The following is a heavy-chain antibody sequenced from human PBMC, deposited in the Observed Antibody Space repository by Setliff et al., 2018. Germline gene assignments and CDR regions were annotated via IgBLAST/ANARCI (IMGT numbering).Heavy chain of an antibody. CDR1: GFTFSSYG. Sequence: PGGSLRLSCAASGFTFSSYGMHWVRQAPGKGLEWVAVIWYDGSNKYYADSVKGRFTISGDNSRNTVYLQMNSLRREDTAVYFCGREEVEPLSMTSYYYFMDVWGRGTTVTVSS. CDR2: IWYDGSNK. D-gene: IGHD1-1*01. CDR3: GREEVEPLSMTSYYYFMDV. V-gene: IGHV3-33*01. J-gene: IGHJ6*03.